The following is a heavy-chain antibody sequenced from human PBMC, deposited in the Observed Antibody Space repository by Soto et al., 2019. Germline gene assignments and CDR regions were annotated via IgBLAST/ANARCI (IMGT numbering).Heavy chain of an antibody. CDR2: ISYDGSNK. Sequence: GGSLRLSCAASGFTFSSYAMHWVRQAPGKGLEWVAFISYDGSNKYYADSVKGRFTISRDNSKNTLYLQMNSLRAEDTAVYYCARDIDHIVVVPAAIGGALDYWGQGTLVTVSS. CDR1: GFTFSSYA. CDR3: ARDIDHIVVVPAAIGGALDY. D-gene: IGHD2-2*02. V-gene: IGHV3-30-3*01. J-gene: IGHJ4*02.